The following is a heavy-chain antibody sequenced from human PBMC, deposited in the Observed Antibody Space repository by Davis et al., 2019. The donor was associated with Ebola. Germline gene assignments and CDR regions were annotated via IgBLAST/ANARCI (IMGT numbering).Heavy chain of an antibody. J-gene: IGHJ4*02. CDR2: IKSKTDGGTT. CDR1: GFTFSSYA. V-gene: IGHV3-15*01. Sequence: ASLRLSCAASGFTFSSYAMSWVRQAPGKGLEWVGRIKSKTDGGTTDYAAPVKGRFTISRDDSKNTLYLQMNSLKTEDTAVYYCTTVLGGGSGSYQDYWGQGTLVTVSS. D-gene: IGHD3-10*01. CDR3: TTVLGGGSGSYQDY.